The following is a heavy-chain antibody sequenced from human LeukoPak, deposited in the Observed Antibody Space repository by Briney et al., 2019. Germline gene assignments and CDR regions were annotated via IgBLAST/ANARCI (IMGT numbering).Heavy chain of an antibody. CDR2: IYYSGST. J-gene: IGHJ6*02. CDR1: GGSINSYY. Sequence: SSETLSLTCTVSGGSINSYYWSWIRQPPGKGPEWIGYIYYSGSTNYNPSLKSRVTISVDTSKNQFSLQLSSVAAADTAVYFCARQNSGARLNVWGQGTTVTVSS. V-gene: IGHV4-59*08. D-gene: IGHD6-25*01. CDR3: ARQNSGARLNV.